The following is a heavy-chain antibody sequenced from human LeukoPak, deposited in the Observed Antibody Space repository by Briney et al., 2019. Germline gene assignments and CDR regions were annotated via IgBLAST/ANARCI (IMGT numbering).Heavy chain of an antibody. Sequence: GGSLRLSCAASGFTFSNYGMHWVRQAPGKGLEWVAFIRYDGSNKYYADSVKGRVTISRDNSKNTLYLQMNSLRAEDTAVYYCAKGPGSRTTTPMDVWGKGTTVTVSS. CDR2: IRYDGSNK. CDR3: AKGPGSRTTTPMDV. CDR1: GFTFSNYG. J-gene: IGHJ6*04. D-gene: IGHD1-26*01. V-gene: IGHV3-30*02.